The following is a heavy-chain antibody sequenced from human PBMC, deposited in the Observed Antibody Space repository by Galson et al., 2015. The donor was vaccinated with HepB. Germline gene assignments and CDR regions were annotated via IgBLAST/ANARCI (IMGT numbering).Heavy chain of an antibody. CDR2: IYPGDSDT. V-gene: IGHV5-51*01. J-gene: IGHJ4*02. Sequence: QSGAEVKKPGESLKISCKGSGYSFTSYWIGWVRQMPGKGLEWMGIIYPGDSDTRYSPSFQGQVTISADKSISTAYLQWSSLKASDTAMYYCARLYGGPSDYYDSRGAGYWGQGTLVTVSS. CDR1: GYSFTSYW. CDR3: ARLYGGPSDYYDSRGAGY. D-gene: IGHD3-22*01.